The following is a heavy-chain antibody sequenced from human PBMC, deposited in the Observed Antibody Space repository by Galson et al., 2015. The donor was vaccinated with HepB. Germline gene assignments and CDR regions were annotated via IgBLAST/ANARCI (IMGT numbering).Heavy chain of an antibody. Sequence: SVKVSCKASGYTFTSYDINWVRQATGQGLEWMGWMNPNSGNTGYAQKFQGRVTMTRNTSISTAYMELSSLRSEDTAVYYCARGRKGSLRGRGNYYYMDVWGKGTTVTVSS. D-gene: IGHD4-17*01. V-gene: IGHV1-8*01. J-gene: IGHJ6*03. CDR1: GYTFTSYD. CDR3: ARGRKGSLRGRGNYYYMDV. CDR2: MNPNSGNT.